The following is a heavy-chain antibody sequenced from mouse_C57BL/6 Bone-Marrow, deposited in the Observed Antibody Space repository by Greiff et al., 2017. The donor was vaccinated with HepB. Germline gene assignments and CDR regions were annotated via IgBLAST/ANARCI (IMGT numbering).Heavy chain of an antibody. J-gene: IGHJ1*03. CDR2: ISYDGSN. Sequence: EVKLMESGPGLVKPSQSLSLTCSVTGYSITSGYYWNWIRQFPGNKLEWMGYISYDGSNNYNPSLKNRISITRDTSKNQFFLKLNSVTTEDTATYYCARDLYYGSEDWYFDVWGTGTTVTVSS. V-gene: IGHV3-6*01. CDR3: ARDLYYGSEDWYFDV. CDR1: GYSITSGYY. D-gene: IGHD1-1*01.